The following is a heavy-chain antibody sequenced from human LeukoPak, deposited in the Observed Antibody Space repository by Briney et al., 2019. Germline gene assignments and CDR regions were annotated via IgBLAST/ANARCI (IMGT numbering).Heavy chain of an antibody. CDR1: GFPFSSYS. CDR3: ARDLVVRGVSRYDAFDI. D-gene: IGHD3-10*01. CDR2: IYYADDYT. J-gene: IGHJ3*02. V-gene: IGHV3-23*01. Sequence: PGGSLRLSCAASGFIASGFPFSSYSMSWVRQAQGKGLEWVSTIYYADDYTYYADSVKGRFTISRDNSKNTLFLQMNSLRAEDTAVYYCARDLVVRGVSRYDAFDIWGQGTMVTVSS.